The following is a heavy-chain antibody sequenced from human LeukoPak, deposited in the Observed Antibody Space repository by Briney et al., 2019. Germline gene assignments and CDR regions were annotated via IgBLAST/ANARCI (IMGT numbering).Heavy chain of an antibody. CDR2: IYHSGST. J-gene: IGHJ3*02. CDR1: GGSISSGGYY. CDR3: ARGGRALLWFGELIRAFDI. D-gene: IGHD3-10*01. V-gene: IGHV4-30-2*01. Sequence: SESLSLTCTVSGGSISSGGYYWSWIRQPPGKGLEWIGYIYHSGSTYYNPSLKSRVTISVDTSKNQFSLKLSSVTAADTAVYYCARGGRALLWFGELIRAFDIWGQGTMVTVSS.